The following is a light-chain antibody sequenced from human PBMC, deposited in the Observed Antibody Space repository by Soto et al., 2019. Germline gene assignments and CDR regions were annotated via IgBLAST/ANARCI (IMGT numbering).Light chain of an antibody. Sequence: DIQMTQSPSSLSASVGDRVTITCRASQSISTYLNWYQQKPGKAPKLLISAAYNLQSGVPSRFSGSGSGTDFTLTISSLQPEDFATYFCQQSYRTPPVTFGGGTKVEIK. CDR3: QQSYRTPPVT. CDR2: AAY. CDR1: QSISTY. J-gene: IGKJ4*01. V-gene: IGKV1-39*01.